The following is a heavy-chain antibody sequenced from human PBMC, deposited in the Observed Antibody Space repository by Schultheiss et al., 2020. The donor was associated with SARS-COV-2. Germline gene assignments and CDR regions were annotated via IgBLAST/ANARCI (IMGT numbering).Heavy chain of an antibody. CDR3: AADPFGSSWPNYYYYYGMDV. Sequence: SETLSLTCTVSGDPISSGIYYWSWIRQHPGKGLEWIGSIHPSGITLHTPSLESRLTMSADTSKSQFSLKLSSVTAADTAVYYCAADPFGSSWPNYYYYYGMDVWGQGKMVTVSS. CDR1: GDPISSGIYY. CDR2: IHPSGIT. V-gene: IGHV4-31*03. D-gene: IGHD6-13*01. J-gene: IGHJ6*02.